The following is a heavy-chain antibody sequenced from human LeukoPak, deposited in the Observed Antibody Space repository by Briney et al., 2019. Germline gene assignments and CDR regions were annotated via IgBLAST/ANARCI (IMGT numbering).Heavy chain of an antibody. CDR3: ASYYDSSGYYSFYYYYYMDV. CDR2: ISYDGSNK. Sequence: GGSLRLSCAASGFTFSSYAMHWVRQAPGKGLEWVAGISYDGSNKYYADSVKGRFTISRDNAKNSLYLQMNSLRAEDTAVYYCASYYDSSGYYSFYYYYYMDVWGKGTTVTVSS. J-gene: IGHJ6*03. D-gene: IGHD3-22*01. V-gene: IGHV3-30*04. CDR1: GFTFSSYA.